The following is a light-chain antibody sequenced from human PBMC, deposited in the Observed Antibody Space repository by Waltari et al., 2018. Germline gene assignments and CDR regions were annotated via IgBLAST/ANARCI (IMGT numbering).Light chain of an antibody. CDR2: GAS. CDR3: QQYDSSPFT. CDR1: QSLTSSS. J-gene: IGKJ3*01. V-gene: IGKV3-20*01. Sequence: EIVLTQSPGTLSMSLGDSATLSCRASQSLTSSSLAWYQQRPGQPPRRLIYGASSRATGIPDRFSGSESGTDFTLTISRLEPEDFAVYFCQQYDSSPFTFGPGTKVDLK.